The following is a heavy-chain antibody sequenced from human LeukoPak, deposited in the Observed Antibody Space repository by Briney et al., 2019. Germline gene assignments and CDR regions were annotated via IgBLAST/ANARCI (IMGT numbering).Heavy chain of an antibody. J-gene: IGHJ4*02. Sequence: GRCLRLSCAASGFTFSSYGMHWVRPAPGKGLEWVVVIWYDGSIKYYAGSVKGRFTISRDNSKNTLYLKMNSLRAQDTAVYYCARWGYSTTAGFDNWGQGTLVTVSS. CDR3: ARWGYSTTAGFDN. V-gene: IGHV3-33*01. D-gene: IGHD6-13*01. CDR2: IWYDGSIK. CDR1: GFTFSSYG.